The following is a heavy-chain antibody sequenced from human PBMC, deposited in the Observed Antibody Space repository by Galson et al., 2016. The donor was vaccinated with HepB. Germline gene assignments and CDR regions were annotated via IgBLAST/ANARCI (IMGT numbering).Heavy chain of an antibody. CDR1: RGSFSDYY. D-gene: IGHD6-13*01. J-gene: IGHJ4*02. CDR3: ASLSWYAVAY. CDR2: VNHSGST. V-gene: IGHV4-34*01. Sequence: ETLSLTCAVYRGSFSDYYWGWIRQPPGKGLAWIGEVNHSGSTKYNPSLKSRVTISVDTSKNQFSLNLSPVTSADTAVYYYASLSWYAVAYWGQGTLVTVPS.